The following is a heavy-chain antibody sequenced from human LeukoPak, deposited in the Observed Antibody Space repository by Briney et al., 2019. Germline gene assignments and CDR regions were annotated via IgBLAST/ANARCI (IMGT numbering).Heavy chain of an antibody. CDR3: ARGEGREDIVVVPAAMFDY. D-gene: IGHD2-2*01. CDR2: IIPIFGTA. CDR1: GGTFSSYA. J-gene: IGHJ4*02. V-gene: IGHV1-69*01. Sequence: SVKVSCKASGGTFSSYAITWVRQAPGQGLEWMGGIIPIFGTANYAQKFHGRVTITADESTSTAYMELSSLRSEDTAVYYCARGEGREDIVVVPAAMFDYWGQGTLVTVSS.